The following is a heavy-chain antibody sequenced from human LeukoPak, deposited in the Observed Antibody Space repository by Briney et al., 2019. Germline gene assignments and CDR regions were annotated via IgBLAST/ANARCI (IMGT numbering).Heavy chain of an antibody. J-gene: IGHJ4*02. Sequence: PEGSLRLSCAASGFTFSSYSMNWVRQAPGKGLEWVSSISSSSSYIYYADSVKGRFTISRDNAKNSLYLQMNSLRAEDTAVYYCARAHYYDSSGYSLDYWGQGTLVTVSS. D-gene: IGHD3-22*01. CDR2: ISSSSSYI. V-gene: IGHV3-21*04. CDR3: ARAHYYDSSGYSLDY. CDR1: GFTFSSYS.